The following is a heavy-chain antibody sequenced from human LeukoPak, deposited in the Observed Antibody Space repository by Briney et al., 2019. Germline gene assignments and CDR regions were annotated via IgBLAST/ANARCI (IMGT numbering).Heavy chain of an antibody. J-gene: IGHJ2*01. Sequence: SGPTLVNPTETLTLTCTVSGFSLSNARMGVSWIRQPPGKALEWLAHIFSNDEKSYSTSLKSRLTISKDTSKSQVVLTMTNMDPVDTATYYCARIFGVRGAIIYWYFDLWGRGTLVTVSS. CDR2: IFSNDEK. V-gene: IGHV2-26*01. CDR1: GFSLSNARMG. D-gene: IGHD3-10*01. CDR3: ARIFGVRGAIIYWYFDL.